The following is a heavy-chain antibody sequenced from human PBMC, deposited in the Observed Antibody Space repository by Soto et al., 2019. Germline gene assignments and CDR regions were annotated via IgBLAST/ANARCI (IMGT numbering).Heavy chain of an antibody. CDR1: GVSFNNNG. V-gene: IGHV1-69*01. CDR3: ARVLYYGSASYSPYGMDV. Sequence: QVQLVQSGAEVKKPGSSVKVSCKTSGVSFNNNGIGWVRQAPGHGLEWMGGVSPPFRTSNYSRKFQGRISITADASTGTVNMELSSLTAEDTAQYYCARVLYYGSASYSPYGMDVWCQGTTVTVSS. CDR2: VSPPFRTS. D-gene: IGHD3-10*01. J-gene: IGHJ6*02.